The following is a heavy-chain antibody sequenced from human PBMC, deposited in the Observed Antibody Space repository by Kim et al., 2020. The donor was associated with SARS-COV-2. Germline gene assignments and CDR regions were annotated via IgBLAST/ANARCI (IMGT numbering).Heavy chain of an antibody. J-gene: IGHJ2*01. D-gene: IGHD4-4*01. CDR2: IYWDDDK. V-gene: IGHV2-5*02. CDR3: ARLSSNDLYWFFDL. Sequence: SGPTLVNPTQTLTLTCTFSGFSLSTGGVGVGWIRQPPGKALEWLALIYWDDDKRYSPSLKSRLTITKDTSKNQVVLTMTNMDPVDTGTYYCARLSSNDLYWFFDLWGRGTLVSVSS. CDR1: GFSLSTGGVG.